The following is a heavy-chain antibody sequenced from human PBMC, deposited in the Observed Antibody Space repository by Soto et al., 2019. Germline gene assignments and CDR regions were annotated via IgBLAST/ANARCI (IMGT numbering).Heavy chain of an antibody. V-gene: IGHV4-34*01. J-gene: IGHJ4*02. CDR2: INHSGST. CDR1: GGSFSGYY. D-gene: IGHD4-4*01. Sequence: SETLSLTCAVYGGSFSGYYWSGIRQPPGKGLEWIGEINHSGSTNYNPSLKSRVTISVDTSKNQFSLKLSSVTAADTAVYYCARASMTTVTTDYWGQGTLVTVSS. CDR3: ARASMTTVTTDY.